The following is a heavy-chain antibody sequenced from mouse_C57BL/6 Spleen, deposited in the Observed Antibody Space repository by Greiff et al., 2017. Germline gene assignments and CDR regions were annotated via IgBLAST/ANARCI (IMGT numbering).Heavy chain of an antibody. CDR3: ARYYDGNGGYFDY. CDR1: GYTFTSYW. J-gene: IGHJ2*01. V-gene: IGHV1-69*01. CDR2: IDPSDSYT. D-gene: IGHD2-1*01. Sequence: QVQLQQPGAELVMPGASVKLSCKASGYTFTSYWLHWVKQRPGQGLEWIGEIDPSDSYTNYNQKFKGKSTLTVDKSSSTAYMQLSSLTSEDSAVYYCARYYDGNGGYFDYWGQGTTLTVSS.